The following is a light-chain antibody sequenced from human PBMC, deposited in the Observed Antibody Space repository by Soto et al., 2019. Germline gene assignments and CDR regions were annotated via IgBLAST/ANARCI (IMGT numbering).Light chain of an antibody. CDR1: QRISSD. CDR3: QQYSNYPHT. V-gene: IGKV3D-15*01. J-gene: IGKJ4*01. CDR2: GTS. Sequence: IRMTQSPATLSVSTGERVTITCRASQRISSDLAWYQQKPGQAPRLLIYGTSTWASGIPNRFSGSGSGTDFTLTISSLEAEDFAVYYCQQYSNYPHTFGEGTKVDIK.